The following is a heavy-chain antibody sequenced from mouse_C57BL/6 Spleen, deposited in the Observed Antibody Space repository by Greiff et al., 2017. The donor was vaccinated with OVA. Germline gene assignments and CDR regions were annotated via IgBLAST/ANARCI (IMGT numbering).Heavy chain of an antibody. J-gene: IGHJ4*01. D-gene: IGHD2-3*01. CDR3: ARQHDGYYAMDY. Sequence: EVQGVESGGDLVKPGGSLKLSCAASGFTFSSYGMSWVRQTPDKRLEWVATISSGGSYTYYPDSVKGRFTISRDNAKNTLYLQMSSLKSEDTAMYYCARQHDGYYAMDYWGQGTSVTVSS. V-gene: IGHV5-6*01. CDR2: ISSGGSYT. CDR1: GFTFSSYG.